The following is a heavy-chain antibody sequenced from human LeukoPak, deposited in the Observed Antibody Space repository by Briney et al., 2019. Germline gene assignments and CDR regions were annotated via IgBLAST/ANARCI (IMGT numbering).Heavy chain of an antibody. CDR1: GGTFSSYA. CDR3: ARNPVLLHAPTFPNYFDY. CDR2: IIPIFGTA. Sequence: SVKVSCKASGGTFSSYAISWVRQAPGQGLGWMGGIIPIFGTANYAQKFQGRVTITADESTSTAYMELSSLRSEDTAVYYCARNPVLLHAPTFPNYFDYWGRGTLVTVSS. V-gene: IGHV1-69*13. J-gene: IGHJ4*02. D-gene: IGHD3-10*01.